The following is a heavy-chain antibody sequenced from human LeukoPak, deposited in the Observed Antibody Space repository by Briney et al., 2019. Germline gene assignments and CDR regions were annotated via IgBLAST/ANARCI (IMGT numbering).Heavy chain of an antibody. Sequence: GGSLRLSCVASGFTFSNYAMMWVRQTQERRLEWVSAIRGSGRHTFYADSVKGRFTISRDNFKNTLYLQMNSLRADDLAVYYCARDPNGDYIGAFDFQRWGLGTLVTVSS. V-gene: IGHV3-23*01. J-gene: IGHJ1*01. CDR3: ARDPNGDYIGAFDFQR. D-gene: IGHD4-17*01. CDR1: GFTFSNYA. CDR2: IRGSGRHT.